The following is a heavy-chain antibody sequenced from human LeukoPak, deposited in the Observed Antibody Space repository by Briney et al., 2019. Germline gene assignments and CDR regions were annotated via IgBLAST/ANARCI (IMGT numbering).Heavy chain of an antibody. J-gene: IGHJ6*03. V-gene: IGHV3-13*01. D-gene: IGHD1-1*01. Sequence: PGGSLRLSCAASGFTFSSFDMHWVRQPTGQGLEWVSTVGSASDTYYPGFEERRFTLSRDNANNSLYLQMSSLTAGDTAVYYCARGPPRGKYYYMDVWGKGTTVIVAS. CDR2: VGSASDT. CDR1: GFTFSSFD. CDR3: ARGPPRGKYYYMDV.